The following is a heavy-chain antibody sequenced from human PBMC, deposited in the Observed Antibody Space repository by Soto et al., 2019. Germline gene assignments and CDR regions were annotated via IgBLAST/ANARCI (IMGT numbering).Heavy chain of an antibody. V-gene: IGHV4-4*02. D-gene: IGHD3-10*01. CDR3: ARRWGEGRVDY. CDR2: IDHSGNT. CDR1: GGSISSSNW. Sequence: QVQLQQSGPDLVKPSGTLSLTCAVSGGSISSSNWWSWVRQPPGKGLEWIGEIDHSGNTNYNPSLKSRVTIAVDKSWNQFSLKLSSVTAADAAVYYCARRWGEGRVDYWGQGTLVTVSS. J-gene: IGHJ4*02.